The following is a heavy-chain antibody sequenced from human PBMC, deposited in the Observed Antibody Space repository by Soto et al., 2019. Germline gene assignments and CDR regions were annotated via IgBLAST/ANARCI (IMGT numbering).Heavy chain of an antibody. CDR3: AREIAFLGTAMVIYYYYGMDV. D-gene: IGHD5-18*01. CDR2: IKQDGSEK. V-gene: IGHV3-7*03. J-gene: IGHJ6*02. CDR1: AFTFSSYW. Sequence: EVQLVESGGGLVQPGGSLRLSCAASAFTFSSYWMSWVRQAPGKGLEWVANIKQDGSEKYYVDSVKGRFTISRDNAKNSLYLQMNSLRAEDTAVYYCAREIAFLGTAMVIYYYYGMDVWGQGTTVTVSS.